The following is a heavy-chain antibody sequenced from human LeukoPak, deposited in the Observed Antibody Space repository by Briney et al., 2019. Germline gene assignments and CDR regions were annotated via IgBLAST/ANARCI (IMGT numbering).Heavy chain of an antibody. CDR1: GGSISSGSYY. Sequence: PSQTLSLTCTVPGGSISSGSYYWSWIRQPAGKGLEWIGRIYTSGSTNYNPSLKSRVTISVDTSKNQFSLKLSSVTAADTAVYYCATEVGATWVFGYWGQGTLVTVSS. CDR3: ATEVGATWVFGY. J-gene: IGHJ4*02. D-gene: IGHD1-26*01. V-gene: IGHV4-61*02. CDR2: IYTSGST.